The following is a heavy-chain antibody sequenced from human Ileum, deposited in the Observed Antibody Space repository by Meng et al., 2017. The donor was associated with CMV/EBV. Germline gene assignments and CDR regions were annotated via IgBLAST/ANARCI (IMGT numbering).Heavy chain of an antibody. J-gene: IGHJ4*02. Sequence: SCAASGFIFSNYAMHWVRQAPGAALEWVAVIAYDGSNKFYADSVRGRFTISRDNSQNTLNLQLDSLRPEDTAVYYCARWTGANPWDYWGQGTLVTVSS. D-gene: IGHD4/OR15-4a*01. CDR1: GFIFSNYA. CDR3: ARWTGANPWDY. V-gene: IGHV3-30-3*01. CDR2: IAYDGSNK.